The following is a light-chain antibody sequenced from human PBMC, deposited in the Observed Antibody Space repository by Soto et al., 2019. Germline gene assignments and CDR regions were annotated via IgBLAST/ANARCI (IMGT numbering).Light chain of an antibody. V-gene: IGKV3D-20*02. CDR1: QSVSSSY. CDR3: QQRSNWPPSIT. Sequence: EIVLTQSPGTLSLSPGERATLSCMASQSVSSSYLAWYQQKPGQAPRLLIYGASSRATGIPARFSASGSGTEFTLTVSSLQSEDFAVYYCQQRSNWPPSITFGQGTRLEIK. J-gene: IGKJ5*01. CDR2: GAS.